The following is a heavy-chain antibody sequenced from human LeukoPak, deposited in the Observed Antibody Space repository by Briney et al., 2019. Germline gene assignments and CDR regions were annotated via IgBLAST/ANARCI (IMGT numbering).Heavy chain of an antibody. D-gene: IGHD3-22*01. J-gene: IGHJ4*02. Sequence: PSETLSLTCTVSGGSISSSRYYWGWIRQPPGKGLEWIGSIHYSGSTYYNPSLKSRVTVSVDTSENQFSLKLSSVAAADTAVYYCAREVRSSGYSLDYWGQGTLVTVSS. CDR3: AREVRSSGYSLDY. CDR2: IHYSGST. CDR1: GGSISSSRYY. V-gene: IGHV4-39*07.